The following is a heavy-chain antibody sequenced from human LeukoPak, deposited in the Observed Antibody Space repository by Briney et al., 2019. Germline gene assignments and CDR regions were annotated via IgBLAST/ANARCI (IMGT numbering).Heavy chain of an antibody. D-gene: IGHD3-10*01. CDR3: ARHLWFGELSNWFDP. V-gene: IGHV4-39*01. CDR1: GGSIAVNHYY. Sequence: SETLSLTCSVSGGSIAVNHYYWGWIRQPPGKGLEWIGSGLYTGNTYSNPSLRSRVTISVDTSKNEFSLKMNSVTAADTAVYYCARHLWFGELSNWFDPWGQGTLVTVSS. CDR2: GLYTGNT. J-gene: IGHJ5*02.